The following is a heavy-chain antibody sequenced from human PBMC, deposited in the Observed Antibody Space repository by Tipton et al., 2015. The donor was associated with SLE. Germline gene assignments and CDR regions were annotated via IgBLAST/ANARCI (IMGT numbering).Heavy chain of an antibody. CDR2: IYYSGNT. V-gene: IGHV4-39*06. CDR3: ASSYGDFSWFDP. Sequence: LRLSCTISGGSISRSSYYWGWIRQPPGEGLEWIGSIYYSGNTYYNPSLKSRVTISVDTSKNQFALKLSSVTAADTAVYYCASSYGDFSWFDPWGQGTLVTVSS. D-gene: IGHD4-17*01. J-gene: IGHJ5*02. CDR1: GGSISRSSYY.